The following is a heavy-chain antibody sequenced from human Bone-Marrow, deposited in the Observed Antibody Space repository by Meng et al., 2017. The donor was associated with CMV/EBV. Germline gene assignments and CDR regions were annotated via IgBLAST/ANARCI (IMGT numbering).Heavy chain of an antibody. CDR1: GYTFTSYG. CDR3: ASGGYCGGDCYIKEDYYYYGMDV. D-gene: IGHD2-21*01. Sequence: ASVKVSCKASGYTFTSYGISWVRQAPGQGLEWMGWISAYNGNTNYAQKLQGRVTITTDESTSTAYMELSSLRSEDTAVYYCASGGYCGGDCYIKEDYYYYGMDVWGQGTTVTVSS. V-gene: IGHV1-18*01. CDR2: ISAYNGNT. J-gene: IGHJ6*02.